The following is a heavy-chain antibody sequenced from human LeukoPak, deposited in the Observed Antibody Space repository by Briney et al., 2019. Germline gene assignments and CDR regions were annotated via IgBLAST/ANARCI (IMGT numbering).Heavy chain of an antibody. Sequence: PGGSLRLSCAPSGFTFSSFDMHWVRQPPDKGLEWVAFIKFDGSQKYYADSVRGRFTVPRYNSRNMLYLQLDSLRDDDTAVYFCARRLPDSGSYSPDYWGQGTLVTVSS. D-gene: IGHD3-10*01. CDR3: ARRLPDSGSYSPDY. CDR2: IKFDGSQK. V-gene: IGHV3-30*02. CDR1: GFTFSSFD. J-gene: IGHJ4*02.